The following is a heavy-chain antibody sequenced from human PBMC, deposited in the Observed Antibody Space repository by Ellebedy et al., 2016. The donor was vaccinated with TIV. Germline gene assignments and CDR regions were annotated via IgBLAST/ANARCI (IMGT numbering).Heavy chain of an antibody. D-gene: IGHD3-9*01. CDR2: INRDKTT. CDR3: ANVLDFGWKFDY. CDR1: GFTVISHC. J-gene: IGHJ4*02. V-gene: IGHV3-66*01. Sequence: GESLKISCAASGFTVISHCMSWVRQAPGKGLEWISVINRDKTTYYADPLKARLTISRDDSKNILYLQMIGLRVEDTDVYYCANVLDFGWKFDYWGQGTLVTVSS.